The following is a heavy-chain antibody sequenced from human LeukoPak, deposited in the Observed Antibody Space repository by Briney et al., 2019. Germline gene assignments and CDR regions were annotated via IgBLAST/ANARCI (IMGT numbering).Heavy chain of an antibody. CDR3: AHETSRGGYPLA. D-gene: IGHD2-15*01. V-gene: IGHV2-5*01. J-gene: IGHJ5*02. CDR2: IYWNDDK. CDR1: GASISSYY. Sequence: TLSLTCTVSGASISSYYWSWIRQPPGKALEWLALIYWNDDKRYSPSLKSRLTITKDTSKNQVVLTMTNMDPVDTATYYCAHETSRGGYPLAWGQGTLVTVSS.